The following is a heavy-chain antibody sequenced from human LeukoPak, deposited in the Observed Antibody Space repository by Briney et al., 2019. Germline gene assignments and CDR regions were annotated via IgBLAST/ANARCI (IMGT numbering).Heavy chain of an antibody. CDR2: IIPIFGTA. Sequence: KVSCKASGGTFSSYAISWVRQAPGQGLEWMGGIIPIFGTANYAQKFQGRVTITTDESTSTAYMELSSLRSEDTAVYYCARDPGPANWFDPWGQGTLVTVSS. CDR1: GGTFSSYA. V-gene: IGHV1-69*05. J-gene: IGHJ5*02. CDR3: ARDPGPANWFDP.